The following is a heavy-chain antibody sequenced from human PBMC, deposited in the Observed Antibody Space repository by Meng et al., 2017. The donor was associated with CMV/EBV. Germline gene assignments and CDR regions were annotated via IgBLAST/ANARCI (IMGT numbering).Heavy chain of an antibody. CDR2: ISAYNGNT. J-gene: IGHJ6*02. Sequence: ASVKVSCKASGYTFTSYGISWGRQAPGEGREWMGWISAYNGNTNYAQKLQGRVTMTTDTSTSTAYMELRSLRADDTAVYYCARRGFYYYGMDVWGQGTTVTVSS. CDR3: ARRGFYYYGMDV. CDR1: GYTFTSYG. V-gene: IGHV1-18*01.